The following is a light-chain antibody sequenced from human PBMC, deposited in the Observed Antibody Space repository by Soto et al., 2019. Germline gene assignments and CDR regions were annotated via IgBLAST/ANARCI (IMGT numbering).Light chain of an antibody. CDR2: GTF. CDR1: QSITPSY. V-gene: IGKV3-20*01. CDR3: QQYCSSART. J-gene: IGKJ1*01. Sequence: EAVLTQSPGTLSLSPGDRATLSCRASQSITPSYLAWYQQKPGQAPRLVIYGTFTRATGIPDRFSGTGSGTDFTLTISRLEPEDLAVYYCQQYCSSARTFGPGTKVEIK.